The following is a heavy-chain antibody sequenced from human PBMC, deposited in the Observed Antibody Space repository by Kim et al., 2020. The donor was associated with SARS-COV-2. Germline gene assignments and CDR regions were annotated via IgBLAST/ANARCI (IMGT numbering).Heavy chain of an antibody. J-gene: IGHJ4*02. V-gene: IGHV3-30*18. D-gene: IGHD3-16*01. CDR2: ISIDGSEK. Sequence: GGSLRLSCVASGVSFRKSGMHWVRQSPGKGLEWVAVISIDGSEKYYVDSVRGRFNISRDNSKKTVYLQMNSLRVEETAVYYCVKSPYEYDTSDDFPPTDSWGQGTLVTVSS. CDR1: GVSFRKSG. CDR3: VKSPYEYDTSDDFPPTDS.